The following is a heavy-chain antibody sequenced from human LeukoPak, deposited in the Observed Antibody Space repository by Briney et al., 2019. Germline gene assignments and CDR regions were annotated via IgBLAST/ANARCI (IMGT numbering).Heavy chain of an antibody. CDR2: ISGSGGGT. J-gene: IGHJ1*01. V-gene: IGHV3-23*01. Sequence: GGSLRLSCAASGFTFSNYAMSWVRQAPGKGLEWVSTISGSGGGTYYADSVKGRFTISRDNSKSTLFLQMNSLRAEDTAVYYCAKGATVVVVTTIQYWGQGTLVTVSS. CDR1: GFTFSNYA. D-gene: IGHD3-22*01. CDR3: AKGATVVVVTTIQY.